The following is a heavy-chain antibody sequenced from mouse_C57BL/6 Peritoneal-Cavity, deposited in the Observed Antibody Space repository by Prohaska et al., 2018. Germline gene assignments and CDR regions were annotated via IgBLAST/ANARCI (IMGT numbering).Heavy chain of an antibody. CDR1: GFPLTSGYY. V-gene: IGHV12-3*01. CDR3: AGDPDGYWYFDV. Sequence: QMQLQESGPGLVKPSQSLFLTRSITGFPLTSGYYWIWIRQSPGKPLEWMGYITHSWETYYNLSLQGPISITRETSKKQSGLQWDSVTTEETAMYYCAGDPDGYWYFDVWGTGTTVTVSS. D-gene: IGHD2-3*01. J-gene: IGHJ1*03. CDR2: ITHSWET.